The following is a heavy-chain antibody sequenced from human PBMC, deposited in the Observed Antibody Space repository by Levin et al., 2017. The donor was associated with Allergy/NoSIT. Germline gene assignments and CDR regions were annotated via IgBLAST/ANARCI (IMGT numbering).Heavy chain of an antibody. Sequence: GGSLRLSCAASGFTFSSYGMHWVRQAPGKGLEWVAVIWYDGSNKYYADSVKGRFTISRDNSKNTLYLQMNSLRAEDTAVYYCARGNYDFTHGMDGWGQGTTVTVSS. J-gene: IGHJ6*02. CDR1: GFTFSSYG. V-gene: IGHV3-33*01. CDR2: IWYDGSNK. D-gene: IGHD3-3*01. CDR3: ARGNYDFTHGMDG.